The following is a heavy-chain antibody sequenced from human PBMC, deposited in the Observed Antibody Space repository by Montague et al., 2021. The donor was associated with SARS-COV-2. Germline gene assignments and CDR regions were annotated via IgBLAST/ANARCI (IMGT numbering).Heavy chain of an antibody. Sequence: SETLSLTCIVSGEFIDRETYYWGWIRQSPGKGLEWIGSLASSGSTYYXXXVRSRVTISMDTSKNHFSLKVNSVTATDTTVYFCARPGSVSGWFYFDDWGQGTLVSVSS. CDR3: ARPGSVSGWFYFDD. CDR2: LASSGST. J-gene: IGHJ4*02. D-gene: IGHD6-19*01. V-gene: IGHV4-39*02. CDR1: GEFIDRETYY.